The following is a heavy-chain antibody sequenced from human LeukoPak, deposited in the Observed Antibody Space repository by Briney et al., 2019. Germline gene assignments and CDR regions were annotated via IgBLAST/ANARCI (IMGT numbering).Heavy chain of an antibody. CDR1: GYTFTGYY. Sequence: ASVKVSCKASGYTFTGYYMHWVRQAPGQGLEWMGWINPNSGGTNYAQNFQGRVTMTRDTSISTAYMELSSLRSDDTAFYYCAREGGDGGYCSSSSCGNFDYWGQGTLVTVSS. D-gene: IGHD2-2*01. CDR3: AREGGDGGYCSSSSCGNFDY. CDR2: INPNSGGT. J-gene: IGHJ4*02. V-gene: IGHV1-2*02.